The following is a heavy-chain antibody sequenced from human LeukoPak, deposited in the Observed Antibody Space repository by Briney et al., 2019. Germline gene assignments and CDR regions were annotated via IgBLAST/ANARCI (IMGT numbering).Heavy chain of an antibody. V-gene: IGHV3-48*02. D-gene: IGHD1-14*01. CDR3: ARSKPSLPFDF. J-gene: IGHJ4*02. Sequence: AGAPLRFSGAAAVFLLSHNIKNWGRAAGGERQGWVSCISSGGSTIYYADSVKGRFTISRDTAKNSLFLQMNSLRDEDTAVYYCARSKPSLPFDFWGQGTLVTVSS. CDR2: ISSGGSTI. CDR1: VFLLSHNI.